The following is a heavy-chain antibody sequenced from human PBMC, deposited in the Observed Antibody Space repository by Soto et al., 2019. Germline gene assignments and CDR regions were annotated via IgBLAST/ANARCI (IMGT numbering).Heavy chain of an antibody. J-gene: IGHJ6*02. CDR3: AREGGDTTVANYYYYGMDV. V-gene: IGHV3-48*03. CDR1: GFTFSSYE. D-gene: IGHD4-17*01. Sequence: PGGSLRLSCAASGFTFSSYEMNWVRQAPGKGLEWVSYISSSGSTIHYADSVKGRFTISRDNAKNSLYLQMNSLRAEDTAVYYCAREGGDTTVANYYYYGMDVWGQGTTVTVSS. CDR2: ISSSGSTI.